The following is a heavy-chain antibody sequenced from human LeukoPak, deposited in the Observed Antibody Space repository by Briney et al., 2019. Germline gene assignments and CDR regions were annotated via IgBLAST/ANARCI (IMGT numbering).Heavy chain of an antibody. Sequence: SETLSFTCAVSGYSISSGYYWGWIRQPPGKGLEWIGEINHSGSTNYNPSLKSRVTISVDTSKNQFSLKLSSVTAADTAVYYCARGRMSDIVVVPAAFFDYWGQGTLVTVSS. CDR3: ARGRMSDIVVVPAAFFDY. CDR2: INHSGST. V-gene: IGHV4-38-2*01. J-gene: IGHJ4*02. D-gene: IGHD2-2*01. CDR1: GYSISSGYY.